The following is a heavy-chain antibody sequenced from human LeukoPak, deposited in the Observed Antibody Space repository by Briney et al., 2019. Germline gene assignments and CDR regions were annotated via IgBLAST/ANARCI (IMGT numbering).Heavy chain of an antibody. D-gene: IGHD3-10*01. J-gene: IGHJ5*02. CDR2: INPNTGGT. Sequence: RASVKVSCKASGYIFSGYHIHWVRQAPGQGLEWMGWINPNTGGTNFAPKFHGRVSMTRDTSLSTAYMELSSLRSDDTAVYYCARGDKKENPSGPSGYFDPWGQGSLVTVSS. CDR1: GYIFSGYH. CDR3: ARGDKKENPSGPSGYFDP. V-gene: IGHV1-2*02.